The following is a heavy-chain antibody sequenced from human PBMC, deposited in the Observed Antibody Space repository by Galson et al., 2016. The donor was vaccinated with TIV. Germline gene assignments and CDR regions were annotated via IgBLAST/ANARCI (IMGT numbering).Heavy chain of an antibody. CDR2: ITGSGAYT. CDR3: AKVGDVSGYAIVSFDH. Sequence: SLRLSCAASGFTFSSYAMTWVRQAPGKGLEWVSGITGSGAYTYYGDSVKGRFTISRDNPKNTLYLQMNSLRAEDTAVYYCAKVGDVSGYAIVSFDHWGQGLLFTVSS. D-gene: IGHD2-8*01. V-gene: IGHV3-23*01. J-gene: IGHJ4*02. CDR1: GFTFSSYA.